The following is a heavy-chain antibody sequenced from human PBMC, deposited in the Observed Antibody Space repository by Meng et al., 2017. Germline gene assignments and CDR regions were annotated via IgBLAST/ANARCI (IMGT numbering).Heavy chain of an antibody. D-gene: IGHD5-12*01. CDR2: INPNSGGT. J-gene: IGHJ4*02. V-gene: IGHV1-2*06. CDR3: ARFGGIVATISAFDY. Sequence: QVQLVQSGCEVKKPGASVKVSCKASGYTFTGYYMHWVRQAPGQGLEWMGRINPNSGGTNYAQKFQGRVTMTRDTSISTAYMELSRLRSDDTAVYYCARFGGIVATISAFDYWGQGTLVTVSS. CDR1: GYTFTGYY.